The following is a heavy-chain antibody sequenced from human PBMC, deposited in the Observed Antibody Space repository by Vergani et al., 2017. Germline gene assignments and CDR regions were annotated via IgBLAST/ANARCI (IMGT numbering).Heavy chain of an antibody. CDR3: ALYNKELRPRAFDL. Sequence: QVQLQESGPGLVKPSQTLSLTCTVSGASINNDFYYWHWIRQPAGKGLEWIGSIYVSGITDYNSSLQSRVSVSVDTSKNQFSLTLTSVAAAGTAVYYCALYNKELRPRAFDLWVQGTMVTVSS. CDR2: IYVSGIT. V-gene: IGHV4-61*02. D-gene: IGHD1-26*01. J-gene: IGHJ3*01. CDR1: GASINNDFYY.